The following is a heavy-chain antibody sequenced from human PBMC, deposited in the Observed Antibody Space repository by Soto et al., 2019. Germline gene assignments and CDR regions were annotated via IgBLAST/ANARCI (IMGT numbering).Heavy chain of an antibody. J-gene: IGHJ3*02. Sequence: PSETLSLTCNVSGGSVASGGYYWSWIRQPPGKGLEWIGYIFYSDNTFYNPSLKRRVKISVDTSTNQFSLKLSSVTAADTAVYYCARGSYDSSYRHAFDIWGQGTMVTVSS. D-gene: IGHD3-22*01. CDR3: ARGSYDSSYRHAFDI. CDR1: GGSVASGGYY. CDR2: IFYSDNT. V-gene: IGHV4-61*08.